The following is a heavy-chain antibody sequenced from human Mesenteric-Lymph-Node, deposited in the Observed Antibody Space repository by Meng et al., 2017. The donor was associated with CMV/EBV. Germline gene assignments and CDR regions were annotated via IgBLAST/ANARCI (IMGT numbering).Heavy chain of an antibody. D-gene: IGHD3-10*01. CDR2: IFYSGSA. CDR3: ARDTLTYSYGPGWINP. Sequence: QLQLQYPGPRLVKPSETLSLKCTVSVGSISSSWHYWGWIRQPPGKGLEWIGSIFYSGSAHYNPALESRVTISIDKSKNEFFLNLGSVTAADTAMYFCARDTLTYSYGPGWINPWGQGTLVTVSS. J-gene: IGHJ5*02. CDR1: VGSISSSWHY. V-gene: IGHV4-39*02.